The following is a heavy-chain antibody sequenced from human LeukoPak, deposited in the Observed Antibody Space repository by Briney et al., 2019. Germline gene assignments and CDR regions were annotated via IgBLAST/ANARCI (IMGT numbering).Heavy chain of an antibody. CDR2: VYHTGST. V-gene: IGHV4-30-2*01. J-gene: IGHJ4*01. CDR1: GGAISRGGYS. Sequence: SETLSLTRAVSGGAISRGGYSWSWIRQPPGKGLEWIGYVYHTGSTYHNASLKSRVTISVDTSRNQFSLKLSSVTAADTAVYYCARAPADSYGAFDYWGHGTLVTVSS. D-gene: IGHD5-18*01. CDR3: ARAPADSYGAFDY.